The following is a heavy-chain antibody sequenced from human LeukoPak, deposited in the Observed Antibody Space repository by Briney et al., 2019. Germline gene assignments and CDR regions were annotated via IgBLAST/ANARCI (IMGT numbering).Heavy chain of an antibody. Sequence: PGGSLRLSCAVSGFTFSDNGIHWVRQAPGKGLEWVAFIRSDGGNKYYGDSVKGRFTISRDNAKNSLYLQMNSLRAEDTAVYYCAKEGVQTPSDWYFDLWGRGTLVTVSS. V-gene: IGHV3-30*02. J-gene: IGHJ2*01. CDR3: AKEGVQTPSDWYFDL. CDR1: GFTFSDNG. CDR2: IRSDGGNK. D-gene: IGHD1-26*01.